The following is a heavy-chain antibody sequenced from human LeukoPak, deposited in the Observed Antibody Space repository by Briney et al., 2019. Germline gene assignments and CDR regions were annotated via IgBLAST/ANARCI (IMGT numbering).Heavy chain of an antibody. CDR3: AKGVAPDAFDI. J-gene: IGHJ3*02. CDR2: ISSSSSYI. CDR1: GFTFSSYS. D-gene: IGHD2-15*01. V-gene: IGHV3-21*01. Sequence: GGSLRLSCAASGFTFSSYSMNWVRQAPGKGLEWVSSISSSSSYIYYADSVKGRFTISRDNSKNTLYLQMNSLRAEDTAVYYCAKGVAPDAFDIWGQGTMVTVSS.